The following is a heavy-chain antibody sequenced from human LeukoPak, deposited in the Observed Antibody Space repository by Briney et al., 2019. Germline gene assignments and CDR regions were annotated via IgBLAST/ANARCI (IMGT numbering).Heavy chain of an antibody. J-gene: IGHJ4*02. D-gene: IGHD4-17*01. CDR3: ARDRAGDGGHFDY. CDR1: GFTVSNNY. CDR2: IYSGGRT. Sequence: PGGSLRLSCAASGFTVSNNYMNWVRQAPGNGLNRVSLIYSGGRTYYADSVKGRFTIFRDDSKNTLYLQMNSLRDEDTAVYYCARDRAGDGGHFDYWGQGTLVTVSS. V-gene: IGHV3-66*01.